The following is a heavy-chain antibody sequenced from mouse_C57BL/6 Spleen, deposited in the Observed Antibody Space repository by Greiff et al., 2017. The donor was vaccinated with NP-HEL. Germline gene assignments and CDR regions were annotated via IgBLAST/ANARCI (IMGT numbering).Heavy chain of an antibody. D-gene: IGHD1-1*01. CDR3: TTVGLFYAMDY. V-gene: IGHV14-4*01. CDR1: GFNIKDDY. CDR2: IDPENGDT. J-gene: IGHJ4*01. Sequence: VQLQQSGAELVRPGASVKLSCTASGFNIKDDYMHWVKQRPEQGLEWIGWIDPENGDTEYASKFQGKATITADTSSNTAYLQLSSLTSEDTAVYYCTTVGLFYAMDYWGQGTSVTVSS.